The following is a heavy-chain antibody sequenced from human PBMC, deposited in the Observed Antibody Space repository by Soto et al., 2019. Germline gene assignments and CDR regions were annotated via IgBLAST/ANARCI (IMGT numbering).Heavy chain of an antibody. Sequence: SQTLSLTCAMTGDSVSSSSAGWSWVRQSPSRGLEWLGRTYYRSKWYYEYAVSVRGRITINPDTSKNQYSLQLNSVTPEDTAVYFCARGEQYSGRIFDYWGQGTLVTVSS. D-gene: IGHD1-26*01. CDR2: TYYRSKWYY. V-gene: IGHV6-1*01. CDR3: ARGEQYSGRIFDY. J-gene: IGHJ4*01. CDR1: GDSVSSSSAG.